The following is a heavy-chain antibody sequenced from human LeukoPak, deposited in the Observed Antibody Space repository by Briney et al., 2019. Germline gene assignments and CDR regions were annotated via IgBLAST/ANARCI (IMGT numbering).Heavy chain of an antibody. J-gene: IGHJ6*02. CDR1: GFTFSTYE. V-gene: IGHV3-53*01. CDR2: IYNGGST. Sequence: GGSLRLSCAASGFTFSTYEMNWVRQAPGKGLEWVSVIYNGGSTYYADSVKGRFTISRDNSKNTLYLQMNSLRAEDTAVYYCARDFRAGKGPPYYYYYGMDVWGQGTTVTVSS. CDR3: ARDFRAGKGPPYYYYYGMDV. D-gene: IGHD4-23*01.